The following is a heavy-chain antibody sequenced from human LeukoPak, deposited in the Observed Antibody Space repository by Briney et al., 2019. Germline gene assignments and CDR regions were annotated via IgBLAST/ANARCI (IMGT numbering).Heavy chain of an antibody. D-gene: IGHD3-10*01. CDR3: ARPHRGYYGSGSYLNWFDP. Sequence: ASVKVSCKASGYTFTSYGISWVRQAPGQGLEWMGWISAYNGNTNYAQKLQGRVTMTPDTSTSTAYMELRSLRSDDTAVYYCARPHRGYYGSGSYLNWFDPWGQGTLVTVSS. J-gene: IGHJ5*02. CDR2: ISAYNGNT. V-gene: IGHV1-18*04. CDR1: GYTFTSYG.